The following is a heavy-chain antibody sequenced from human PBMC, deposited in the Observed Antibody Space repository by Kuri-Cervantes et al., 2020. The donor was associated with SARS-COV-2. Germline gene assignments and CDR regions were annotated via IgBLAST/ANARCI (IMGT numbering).Heavy chain of an antibody. CDR3: ANNGPKGYCSSTSCYIGGFQH. J-gene: IGHJ1*01. D-gene: IGHD2-2*02. CDR2: IRYDGSNK. Sequence: GGSLRLSCAASGFTFSSYGMHWVRQAPGKGLEWVAFIRYDGSNKYYADSVKGRFTISRDNSKNTLCLQMNSLRAEDTAVYYCANNGPKGYCSSTSCYIGGFQHWGQGTLVTVSS. V-gene: IGHV3-30*02. CDR1: GFTFSSYG.